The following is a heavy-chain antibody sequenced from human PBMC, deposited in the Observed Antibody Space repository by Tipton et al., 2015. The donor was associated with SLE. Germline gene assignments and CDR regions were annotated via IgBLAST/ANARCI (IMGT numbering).Heavy chain of an antibody. D-gene: IGHD6-13*01. CDR2: INHSGST. Sequence: TLSLTCAVYGGSFSGYYWSWIRQPPGKGLEWIGDINHSGSTNYNPSLKSRVTISVDTSKNQFSLKLTSVTAADSAAYYCARKATAGHYFYYYMDVWGKGTTVTVSS. CDR1: GGSFSGYY. CDR3: ARKATAGHYFYYYMDV. V-gene: IGHV4-34*01. J-gene: IGHJ6*03.